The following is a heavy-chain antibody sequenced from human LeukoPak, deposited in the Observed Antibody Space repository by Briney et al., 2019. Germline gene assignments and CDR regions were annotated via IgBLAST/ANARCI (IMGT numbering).Heavy chain of an antibody. CDR2: ITTIFGTA. J-gene: IGHJ3*02. CDR1: GGTFSSQS. Sequence: SVKVSCKASGGTFSSQSFSWVRQAPGQGLEWMGGITTIFGTANYAQKFQGRVTITTDESTSTVYMELNSLRAEDTALYYCAKDMGYSGSSGRRRAFDIWGQGTMVTVSS. D-gene: IGHD1-26*01. CDR3: AKDMGYSGSSGRRRAFDI. V-gene: IGHV1-69*05.